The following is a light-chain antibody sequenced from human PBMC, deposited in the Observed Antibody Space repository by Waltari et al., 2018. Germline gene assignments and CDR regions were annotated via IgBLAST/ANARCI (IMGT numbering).Light chain of an antibody. V-gene: IGKV3-20*01. Sequence: EVVLTQSPGTLSLSPGKGATLACRASQTVSRSFLAWYQHKPGQAPRLLIYGASNRATGIRDRFSASGAGRDFTLTISRLEPEDFAVYYCQQYGASPWAFGQGTKVEIK. CDR1: QTVSRSF. CDR2: GAS. CDR3: QQYGASPWA. J-gene: IGKJ1*01.